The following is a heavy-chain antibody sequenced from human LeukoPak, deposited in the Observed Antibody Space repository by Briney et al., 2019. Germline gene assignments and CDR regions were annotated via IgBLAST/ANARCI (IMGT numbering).Heavy chain of an antibody. CDR1: GFTVSSNY. CDR3: TRVDSSGYYDY. J-gene: IGHJ4*02. CDR2: IYSGGSI. Sequence: PGGSLRLSCAASGFTVSSNYMSWVRQAPGRGLEWVSVIYSGGSIYYADSVKGRFTISRDNSKNPLYLQMNSLRAEDTAVYYCTRVDSSGYYDYWGQGTLVTVSS. D-gene: IGHD3-22*01. V-gene: IGHV3-53*01.